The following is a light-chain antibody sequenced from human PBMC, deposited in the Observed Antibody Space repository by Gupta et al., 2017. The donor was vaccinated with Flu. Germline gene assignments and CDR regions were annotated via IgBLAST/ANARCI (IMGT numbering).Light chain of an antibody. V-gene: IGLV1-40*01. CDR1: SNIGAGFD. CDR3: QSYDSSLSTFV. Sequence: SNIGAGFDVHWYRQLPGTVPKLLMFADNIRPSGVPDRFSVSKSGTSGSLAITGLQAEDEADYYCQSYDSSLSTFVVGTGTKVTVL. J-gene: IGLJ1*01. CDR2: ADN.